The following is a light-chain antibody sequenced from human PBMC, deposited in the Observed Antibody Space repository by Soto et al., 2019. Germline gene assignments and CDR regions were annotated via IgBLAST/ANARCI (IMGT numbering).Light chain of an antibody. J-gene: IGKJ1*01. CDR2: DAS. V-gene: IGKV1-5*01. CDR3: QQYNGYSRRT. CDR1: QSIGTW. Sequence: DLQMTQSPSTLSASEGDRVTITCRTSQSIGTWLAWYQQKPGKAPKLLIYDASSLESGDPSRFSGSRYGTKFTLTISSLQPDDFATYYCQQYNGYSRRTFGQGTKV.